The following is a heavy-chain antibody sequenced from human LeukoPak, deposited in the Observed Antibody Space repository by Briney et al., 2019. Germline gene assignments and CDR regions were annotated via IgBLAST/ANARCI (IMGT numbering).Heavy chain of an antibody. Sequence: SETLSLTCVVSGDSIRNGGYTWTWIRQAPGKGLEWIGYIYKSASTYYTPSLKSRVTISIDRSKNQFSLNLTSVTAADTAVYYCARGGGSFANYFDTWGQGTLVTVSS. CDR2: IYKSAST. J-gene: IGHJ5*02. CDR3: ARGGGSFANYFDT. D-gene: IGHD1-7*01. V-gene: IGHV4-30-2*01. CDR1: GDSIRNGGYT.